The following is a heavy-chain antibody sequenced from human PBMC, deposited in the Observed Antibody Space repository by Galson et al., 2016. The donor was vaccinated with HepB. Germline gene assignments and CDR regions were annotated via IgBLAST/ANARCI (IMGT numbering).Heavy chain of an antibody. Sequence: SLRLSCAASGFRFSDYTISWVRQAPGKGLEWVASITDSGSNIYYADSMKGRFTISRDNAKTSLYLQMNSLRADDTAVYYCAYNKNHGAGVYWFYGMYVWGQGTTVTVAS. D-gene: IGHD3-10*01. V-gene: IGHV3-21*01. J-gene: IGHJ6*02. CDR3: AYNKNHGAGVYWFYGMYV. CDR2: ITDSGSNI. CDR1: GFRFSDYT.